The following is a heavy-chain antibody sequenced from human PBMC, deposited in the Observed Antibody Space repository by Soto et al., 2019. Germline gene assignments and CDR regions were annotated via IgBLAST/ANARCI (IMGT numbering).Heavy chain of an antibody. CDR3: ARVNLGATKAVDY. V-gene: IGHV1-3*01. Sequence: QVQLVQSGAEVKKPGASVKVSCKASGYTFTSYAMHWVRQAPGQRLEWMGWINAGNGKTKYSQKFQCRVTITRDTSASTAYMELSSLRSDDTAVYYCARVNLGATKAVDYCGHGTLVTVSS. J-gene: IGHJ4*01. D-gene: IGHD1-26*01. CDR1: GYTFTSYA. CDR2: INAGNGKT.